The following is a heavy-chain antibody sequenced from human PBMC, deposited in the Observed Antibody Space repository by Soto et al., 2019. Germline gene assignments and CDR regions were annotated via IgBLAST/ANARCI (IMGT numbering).Heavy chain of an antibody. CDR3: ARQVEDGTVAGSGSFDS. Sequence: SETLSLTCTVSGGSISNYYCSWIRQTPGKGLEYIGFIYNSGTTNYHPSLKTRVTISVDTSENQFSLKLSSVTAADTAVYYCARQVEDGTVAGSGSFDSWGQGTLVTVSS. V-gene: IGHV4-59*08. D-gene: IGHD3-10*01. J-gene: IGHJ4*02. CDR2: IYNSGTT. CDR1: GGSISNYY.